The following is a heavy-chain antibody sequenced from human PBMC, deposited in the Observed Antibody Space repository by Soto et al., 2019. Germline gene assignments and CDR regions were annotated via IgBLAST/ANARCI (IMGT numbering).Heavy chain of an antibody. CDR2: ISSYRWQT. D-gene: IGHD6-19*01. Sequence: QVQLVQSGAEVKKPGASVTVSCKASGYTFTNYGINWVRQAPGQGLEWMGWISSYRWQTNYEQKFQDRVTMTTDTSTSTAYMELRSLRSDDTAVYYCARRTRLADHVELDYWGQGTLVTVSS. CDR1: GYTFTNYG. CDR3: ARRTRLADHVELDY. J-gene: IGHJ4*02. V-gene: IGHV1-18*01.